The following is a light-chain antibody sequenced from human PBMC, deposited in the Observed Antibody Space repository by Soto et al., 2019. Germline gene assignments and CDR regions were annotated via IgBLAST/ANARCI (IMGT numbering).Light chain of an antibody. V-gene: IGLV2-14*01. CDR2: EVS. Sequence: QSALTQPASVSGSPGQSITISCTGTSNDVGTYNYVSWYQQYPGKAPKLMIYEVSNRPSGVSNRFSGSKSGNTASLTISGLQAEDEADYYCASYTSSSTLIFGGGTKLTVL. J-gene: IGLJ2*01. CDR3: ASYTSSSTLI. CDR1: SNDVGTYNY.